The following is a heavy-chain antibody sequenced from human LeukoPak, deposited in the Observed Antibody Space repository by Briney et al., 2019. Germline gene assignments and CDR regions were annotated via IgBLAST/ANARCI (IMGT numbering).Heavy chain of an antibody. J-gene: IGHJ5*02. Sequence: SETLSLTCTVPGGSISSGGYYWSWIRQHPGKGLEWIGYIYYSGSTYYNPSLKSRVTISVDTSKNQFSLKLSSVTAADTAVYYCARVYGDYSYNWFDPWGQGTLVTVSS. CDR2: IYYSGST. CDR1: GGSISSGGYY. V-gene: IGHV4-31*03. CDR3: ARVYGDYSYNWFDP. D-gene: IGHD4-17*01.